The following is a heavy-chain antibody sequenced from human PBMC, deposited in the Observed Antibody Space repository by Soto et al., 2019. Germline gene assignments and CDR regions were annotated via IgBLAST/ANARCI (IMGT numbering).Heavy chain of an antibody. V-gene: IGHV1-3*01. J-gene: IGHJ3*02. CDR1: GYTFTSYA. Sequence: ASVKVSCKASGYTFTSYAMHWVRQAPGQRLEWMGWINAGNGNTKYSQKFQGRVTITRDTSASTAYMELSSLRSEDAAVYYCARSGYDILTGYYILGAFDIWGQGTMVTVS. CDR2: INAGNGNT. CDR3: ARSGYDILTGYYILGAFDI. D-gene: IGHD3-9*01.